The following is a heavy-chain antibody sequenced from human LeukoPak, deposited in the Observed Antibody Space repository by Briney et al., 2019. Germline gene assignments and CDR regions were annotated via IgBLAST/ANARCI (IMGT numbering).Heavy chain of an antibody. V-gene: IGHV3-30*18. CDR1: GFTFSSYW. Sequence: PGGSLRLSCAASGFTFSSYWMSWVRQAPGKGLEWVAVISYDGSNKYYADSVKGRFTISRDNSKNTLYLQMNSLRAEDTAVYYCAKEGSEAFDIWGQGTMVTVSS. J-gene: IGHJ3*02. CDR2: ISYDGSNK. CDR3: AKEGSEAFDI.